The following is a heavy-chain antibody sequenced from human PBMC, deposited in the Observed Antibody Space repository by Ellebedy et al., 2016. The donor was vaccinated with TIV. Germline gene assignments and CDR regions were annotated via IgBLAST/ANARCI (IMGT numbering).Heavy chain of an antibody. CDR2: ISAYNGNT. CDR1: DNSFTRFG. Sequence: AASVKVSCKAYDNSFTRFGFTWVRQAPGQGLDWMGWISAYNGNTKYAQMFQDRFIMTTDTSTKTVYMELRSLRSDDTALYYCARTHYRFGIIDYLDYWGQGTLVTVSS. D-gene: IGHD3-10*01. CDR3: ARTHYRFGIIDYLDY. J-gene: IGHJ4*02. V-gene: IGHV1-18*04.